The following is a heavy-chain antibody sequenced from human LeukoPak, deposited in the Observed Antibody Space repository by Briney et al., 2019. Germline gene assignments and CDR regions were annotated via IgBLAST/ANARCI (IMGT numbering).Heavy chain of an antibody. CDR3: AKTKAFTSGFPLDL. D-gene: IGHD3-22*01. J-gene: IGHJ5*02. V-gene: IGHV3-23*01. CDR1: GFIFSDYA. CDR2: ISGSGGSI. Sequence: PGGSLRLSCAASGFIFSDYAMSWVRQAPGRGLEWVSSISGSGGSIYDADSVKGRFTISRDNSKNTLYLQMNSLRAEDMAVYYCAKTKAFTSGFPLDLWGQGTLVTVSS.